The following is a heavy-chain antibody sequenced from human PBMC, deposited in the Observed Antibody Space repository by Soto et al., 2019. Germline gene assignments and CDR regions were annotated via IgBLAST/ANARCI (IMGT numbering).Heavy chain of an antibody. V-gene: IGHV1-69*01. Sequence: QVQLVQSGAEVKKPGSSVKVSCKASGGTFSSYAISWVRQAPGQGLEWMGGIIPIFDTANYAQKFQGRVTIAADDSTSTAYMELSSLRTEDTAVYYCARFPLVVRLLSYYGIDVWGQGTTVTVSS. CDR1: GGTFSSYA. CDR2: IIPIFDTA. J-gene: IGHJ6*02. D-gene: IGHD2-8*02. CDR3: ARFPLVVRLLSYYGIDV.